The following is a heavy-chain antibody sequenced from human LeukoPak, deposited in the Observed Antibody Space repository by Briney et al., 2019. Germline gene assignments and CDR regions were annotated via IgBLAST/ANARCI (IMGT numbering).Heavy chain of an antibody. J-gene: IGHJ5*02. V-gene: IGHV3-23*01. CDR2: ITGSHGTT. D-gene: IGHD4-17*01. Sequence: GGSLRLSCAASGFTFSSFSMTWFRQAPRKGLEWVSSITGSHGTTYNTDSVKGRFTISRDNSQNTLYLQMNSLRAEDTAVYYCTKDPNGDYVGAFDPWGQGTLVTASS. CDR3: TKDPNGDYVGAFDP. CDR1: GFTFSSFS.